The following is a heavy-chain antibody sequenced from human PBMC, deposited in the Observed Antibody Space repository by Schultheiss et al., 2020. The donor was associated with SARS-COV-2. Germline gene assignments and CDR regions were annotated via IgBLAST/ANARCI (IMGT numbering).Heavy chain of an antibody. CDR1: GFTFGDYA. CDR2: ISGSGGST. J-gene: IGHJ4*02. V-gene: IGHV3-23*01. CDR3: ANRDLDYDSSGYYLD. Sequence: AGSLRLSCTASGFTFGDYAMSWFRQAPGKGLEWVSAISGSGGSTYYADSVKGRFTISRDNSKNTLYLQMNSLRAEDTAVYYCANRDLDYDSSGYYLDWGQGTLVTVSS. D-gene: IGHD3-22*01.